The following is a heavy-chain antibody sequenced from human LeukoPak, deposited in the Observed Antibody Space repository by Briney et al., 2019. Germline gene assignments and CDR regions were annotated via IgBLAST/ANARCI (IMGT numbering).Heavy chain of an antibody. CDR1: GFTFSSYS. V-gene: IGHV3-21*01. Sequence: GRSLRLSCAASGFTFSSYSMNWVRQAPGKGLEWVSSISSSSSYIYYADSVKGRFTISRDNAKNSLYLQMNSLRAEDTAVYYCARADSSGWYGDYWGQGTLVTVSS. J-gene: IGHJ4*02. D-gene: IGHD6-19*01. CDR3: ARADSSGWYGDY. CDR2: ISSSSSYI.